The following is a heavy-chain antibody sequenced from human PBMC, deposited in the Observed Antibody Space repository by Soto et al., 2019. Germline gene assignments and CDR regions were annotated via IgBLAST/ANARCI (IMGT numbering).Heavy chain of an antibody. CDR3: AGDLGRGHKNYYGMDV. Sequence: QVQLVESGGGVVQPGRSLRLSCAASGFTFSSYAMHWVRQAPGKGLEWVAVISYDGSNKYYADSVKGRFTISRDNSKNTLYLQMNSLRAEDTAVYYCAGDLGRGHKNYYGMDVWGQGTTVTVSS. CDR2: ISYDGSNK. CDR1: GFTFSSYA. J-gene: IGHJ6*02. V-gene: IGHV3-30-3*01. D-gene: IGHD5-18*01.